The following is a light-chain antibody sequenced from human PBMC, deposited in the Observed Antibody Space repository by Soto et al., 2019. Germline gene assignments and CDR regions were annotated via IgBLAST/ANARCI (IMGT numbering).Light chain of an antibody. V-gene: IGKV3-20*01. CDR2: GAS. CDR3: QQYGSSPLT. J-gene: IGKJ1*01. Sequence: EIVLTQSPGTLPLSPGERTTLSCRASRSVSSRDLAWYQQTPGQTPRLLIYGASSMATGIPDRFSGSVSGTDFTLTISRVEPEDFALYYGQQYGSSPLTFGQGTKVEIK. CDR1: RSVSSRD.